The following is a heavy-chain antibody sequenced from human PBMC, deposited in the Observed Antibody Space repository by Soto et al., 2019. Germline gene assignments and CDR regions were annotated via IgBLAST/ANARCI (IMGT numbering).Heavy chain of an antibody. J-gene: IGHJ6*02. Sequence: ASVKVSCKAFGYTFTIYYIHWVRQAPGQGLEWMGVINTSGGSPTYAQRFQDRVTMTRDTSTSTVYMELSSLRSEDTAVYYCARGGRHSDYYYYYGMDVWGQGTTVTVSS. CDR3: ARGGRHSDYYYYYGMDV. CDR2: INTSGGSP. CDR1: GYTFTIYY. D-gene: IGHD6-25*01. V-gene: IGHV1-46*01.